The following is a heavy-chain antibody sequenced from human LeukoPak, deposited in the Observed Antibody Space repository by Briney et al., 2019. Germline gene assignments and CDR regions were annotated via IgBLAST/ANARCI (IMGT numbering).Heavy chain of an antibody. CDR1: GYTFTSYG. V-gene: IGHV1-18*01. CDR3: ARVGDFLTGYYNGYFDS. D-gene: IGHD3-9*01. Sequence: GASVKVSCKASGYTFTSYGISWVRQAPGQGLEWMGWISAYNGNTNYAQKLQGRVTMTTDTSTSTAYMELRSLRSDDTAVYYCARVGDFLTGYYNGYFDSWGQGTLVTVSS. CDR2: ISAYNGNT. J-gene: IGHJ4*02.